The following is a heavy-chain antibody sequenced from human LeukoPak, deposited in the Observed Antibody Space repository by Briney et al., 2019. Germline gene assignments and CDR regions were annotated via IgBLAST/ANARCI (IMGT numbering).Heavy chain of an antibody. CDR3: ATVRGAVSY. CDR2: YYNSGST. V-gene: IGHV4-4*07. D-gene: IGHD3-10*01. Sequence: KPSETLSLTCTVAGGSISNYYWYWIRQPAGKGLEWIGRYYNSGSTNYNPSLKSRVTMSVDTSKNQFYLKLSSMTAADAAVYYCATVRGAVSYWGQGTLVTVSS. CDR1: GGSISNYY. J-gene: IGHJ4*02.